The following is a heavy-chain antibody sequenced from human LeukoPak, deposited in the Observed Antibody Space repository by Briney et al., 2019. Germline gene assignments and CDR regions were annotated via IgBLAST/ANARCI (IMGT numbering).Heavy chain of an antibody. Sequence: ASVKVSCKASGYTFTGYYMRWVRQAPGQGLEWMGWINPNSGGTNYAQKFQGRVTMTRDTSISTAYMELSRLRSDDTAVYYCARFIAAAGQFDYWGQGTLVTVSS. CDR2: INPNSGGT. CDR3: ARFIAAAGQFDY. D-gene: IGHD6-13*01. CDR1: GYTFTGYY. V-gene: IGHV1-2*02. J-gene: IGHJ4*02.